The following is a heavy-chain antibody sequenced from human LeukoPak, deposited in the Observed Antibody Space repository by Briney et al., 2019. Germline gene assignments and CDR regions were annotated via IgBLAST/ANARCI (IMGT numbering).Heavy chain of an antibody. CDR1: GGSFSGYY. J-gene: IGHJ2*01. CDR3: ARLSRIRAPLRGYSYGSLYWYFDL. V-gene: IGHV4-34*01. Sequence: SETLSLTCAVYGGSFSGYYWSWIRQPPGKGLEWIGEINHSGSTNYNPSLKSRVTISVDTSKNQFSLKLSSVTAADTAVYYCARLSRIRAPLRGYSYGSLYWYFDLWGRGTLVTVSS. CDR2: INHSGST. D-gene: IGHD5-18*01.